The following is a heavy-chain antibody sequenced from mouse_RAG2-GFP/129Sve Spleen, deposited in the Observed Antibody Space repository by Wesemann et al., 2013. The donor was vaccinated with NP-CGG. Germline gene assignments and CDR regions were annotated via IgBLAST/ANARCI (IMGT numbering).Heavy chain of an antibody. V-gene: IGHV1-67*01. D-gene: IGHD2-1*01. CDR2: ISTYSGNT. CDR1: GYTFTDYA. Sequence: QVQLQQSGPELVRPGVSVKISCKGSGYTFTDYAMHWVKQSHAKSLEWIGVISTYSGNTNYNQKFKGKATMTVDKSSSTAYMELARLTSEDSAIYYCASPYGNYDAMDYWGQGTSVTVSS. J-gene: IGHJ4*01. CDR3: ASPYGNYDAMDY.